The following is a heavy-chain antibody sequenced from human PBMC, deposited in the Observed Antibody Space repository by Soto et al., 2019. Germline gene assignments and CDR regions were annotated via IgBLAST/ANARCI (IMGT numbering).Heavy chain of an antibody. V-gene: IGHV3-48*02. Sequence: GGSLRLSCAASGFTFSSYSMNWVRQAPGKGLEWVSYISSSSTIYYADSVKGRFTISRDNAKNSLYLQMNSLRDEDTAVYYCASDIVVVPAAMPQDYYYYYGMDVWGQGTTVTVSS. D-gene: IGHD2-2*01. CDR3: ASDIVVVPAAMPQDYYYYYGMDV. CDR1: GFTFSSYS. J-gene: IGHJ6*02. CDR2: ISSSSTI.